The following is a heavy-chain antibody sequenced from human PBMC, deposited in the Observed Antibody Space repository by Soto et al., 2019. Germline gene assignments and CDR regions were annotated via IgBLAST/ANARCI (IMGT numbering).Heavy chain of an antibody. V-gene: IGHV3-21*01. Sequence: PGGSLRLSCAASGFTFSSYSMNWVRQAPGKGLEWVSSISSSSSYIYYADSVKGRFTISRDNAKNSLYLQMNSLRAEDTAVYYCAISPEILRYFDWLSTPPFDYWGQGTLVTVSS. CDR3: AISPEILRYFDWLSTPPFDY. CDR2: ISSSSSYI. D-gene: IGHD3-9*01. J-gene: IGHJ4*02. CDR1: GFTFSSYS.